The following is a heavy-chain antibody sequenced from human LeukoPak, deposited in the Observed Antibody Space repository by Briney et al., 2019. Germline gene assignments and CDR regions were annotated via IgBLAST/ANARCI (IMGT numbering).Heavy chain of an antibody. Sequence: SETLSLTCTVSGGSISSSSYYWGWIRQPPGKGLEWIGSIYYSGSTYYNPSLKSRVTISVDTSKNQFSLKLSSVTAADTAVYYCARDASYYGSGIDYWGQGTLVTVSS. V-gene: IGHV4-39*02. CDR1: GGSISSSSYY. CDR2: IYYSGST. D-gene: IGHD3-10*01. J-gene: IGHJ4*02. CDR3: ARDASYYGSGIDY.